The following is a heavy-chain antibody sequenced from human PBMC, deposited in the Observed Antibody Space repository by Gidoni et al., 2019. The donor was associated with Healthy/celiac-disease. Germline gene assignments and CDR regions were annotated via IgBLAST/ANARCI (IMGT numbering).Heavy chain of an antibody. CDR2: ISSSSSTI. J-gene: IGHJ4*02. CDR1: GFTFSSYS. V-gene: IGHV3-48*02. CDR3: ARGSKWWELLLDY. D-gene: IGHD1-26*01. Sequence: EVQLVESGGGLVQPGGSLRLSCAASGFTFSSYSMNWVRQAPGKGLEWVSYISSSSSTIYYADSVKGRFTISRDNAKNSLYLQMNSLRDGDTAVYYCARGSKWWELLLDYWGQGTLVTVSS.